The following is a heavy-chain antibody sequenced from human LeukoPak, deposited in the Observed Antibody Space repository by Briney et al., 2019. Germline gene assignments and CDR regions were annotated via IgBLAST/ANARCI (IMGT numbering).Heavy chain of an antibody. Sequence: PGGSLRLSCAASGFTFSTYSMKWVCQAPEKGLEWVSSITSSSSYIYYADSVKGRFTLSRDNAKNSLYLQMNSLRAEDTAVYYCPRDHHFWTGPSHDGFDIRGLGTMVTVSS. D-gene: IGHD3/OR15-3a*01. J-gene: IGHJ3*02. CDR2: ITSSSSYI. V-gene: IGHV3-21*01. CDR1: GFTFSTYS. CDR3: PRDHHFWTGPSHDGFDI.